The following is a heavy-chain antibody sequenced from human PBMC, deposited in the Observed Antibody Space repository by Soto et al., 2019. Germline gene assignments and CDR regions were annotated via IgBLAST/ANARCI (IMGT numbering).Heavy chain of an antibody. J-gene: IGHJ4*02. D-gene: IGHD3-10*01. V-gene: IGHV3-15*01. CDR3: SAGFYYGCGNLEY. Sequence: PGGSLRLSCVVSGFTFHNARMTWVRQAPGKGLEWVGRIKGKIDGGTTDYAAPVKDRFTISRDDSKNTLYLQMNSLKTEDTAVIYCSAGFYYGCGNLEYWGQGTLVTVSS. CDR1: GFTFHNAR. CDR2: IKGKIDGGTT.